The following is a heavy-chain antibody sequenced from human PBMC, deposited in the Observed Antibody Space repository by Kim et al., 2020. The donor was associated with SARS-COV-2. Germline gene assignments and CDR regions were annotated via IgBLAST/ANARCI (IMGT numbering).Heavy chain of an antibody. V-gene: IGHV3-21*01. Sequence: GGSLRLSCAASGFTFSRYSMNWVRQAPGKGLEWVSTILSVSKCIYYADSVEGRFTISRDNSKNTVYLQMNSLRVDDTAMYYCARDVRLGRAGGFDYWGQGALVSVSS. J-gene: IGHJ4*02. CDR3: ARDVRLGRAGGFDY. D-gene: IGHD2-8*01. CDR1: GFTFSRYS. CDR2: ILSVSKCI.